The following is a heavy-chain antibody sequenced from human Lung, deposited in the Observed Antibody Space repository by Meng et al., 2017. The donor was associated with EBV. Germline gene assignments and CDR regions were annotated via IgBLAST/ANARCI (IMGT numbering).Heavy chain of an antibody. Sequence: QVQLKESGPGLVKPSQTLSLTCTVSGGSISGGGHYWSWIRQHPGKGLEWIGYIYYNGSTYYNPSLKSLVSISVDTSNNQFSLKLSSVTAADTAVYYCARAVDTGYFDYWGQGTLVTVSS. J-gene: IGHJ4*02. CDR2: IYYNGST. CDR3: ARAVDTGYFDY. D-gene: IGHD5-18*01. CDR1: GGSISGGGHY. V-gene: IGHV4-31*01.